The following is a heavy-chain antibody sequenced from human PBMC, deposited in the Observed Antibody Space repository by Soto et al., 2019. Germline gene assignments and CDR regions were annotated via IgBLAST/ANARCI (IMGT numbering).Heavy chain of an antibody. Sequence: SETLSLTCTVSGGSISSCGYYWSWIRQHPGKGLEWIGYIYYSGSTYYNPSLKSRVTISVDTSKNQFSLKLSSVTAADTAVYYCAGYCSSTSCYTGTDYWGQGTLVTVSS. CDR3: AGYCSSTSCYTGTDY. J-gene: IGHJ4*02. D-gene: IGHD2-2*02. CDR2: IYYSGST. CDR1: GGSISSCGYY. V-gene: IGHV4-31*03.